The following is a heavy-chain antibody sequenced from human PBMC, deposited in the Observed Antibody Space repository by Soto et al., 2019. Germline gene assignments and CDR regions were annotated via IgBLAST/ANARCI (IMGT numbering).Heavy chain of an antibody. V-gene: IGHV4-4*02. CDR2: IYHSGST. Sequence: SETLSLTCAVSGGSISSSNWWSWVRQPPGKGLEWIGEIYHSGSTNYNPSLKSRVTISVDKSKNQFSLKLSSVTAADTAVYYCARDRRIAVAGTGRSNYYYGMDVWGQGTTVTV. D-gene: IGHD6-19*01. J-gene: IGHJ6*02. CDR1: GGSISSSNW. CDR3: ARDRRIAVAGTGRSNYYYGMDV.